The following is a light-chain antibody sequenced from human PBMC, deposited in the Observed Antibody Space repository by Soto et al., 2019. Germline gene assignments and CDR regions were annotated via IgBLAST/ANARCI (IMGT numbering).Light chain of an antibody. CDR3: LLSYRGVGV. CDR1: TGAVTTGHY. J-gene: IGLJ2*01. CDR2: DTN. V-gene: IGLV7-46*01. Sequence: QTVVTQEPSLTVSPGGTVTLTCGSNTGAVTTGHYPYWFQQKPGQAPRTLIYDTNNKHSWTPARFSGSLLGGKAALTLSGAQPEDEADYYCLLSYRGVGVFGGGTNVTVL.